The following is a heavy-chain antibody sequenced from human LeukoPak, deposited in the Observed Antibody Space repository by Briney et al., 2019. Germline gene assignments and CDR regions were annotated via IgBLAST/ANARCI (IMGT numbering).Heavy chain of an antibody. D-gene: IGHD4-11*01. V-gene: IGHV4-34*01. Sequence: SGTLSLSCAVYGGSFSGYYWSWIRQPPGKGLEWIGEINHSASTNYTPSPKSRDTISLDTSKNQLSPKLSSVTAPDTAVYSCVSAGPYGPMTTVTKYYLDYWGQGTLVTVSS. CDR2: INHSAST. J-gene: IGHJ4*02. CDR1: GGSFSGYY. CDR3: VSAGPYGPMTTVTKYYLDY.